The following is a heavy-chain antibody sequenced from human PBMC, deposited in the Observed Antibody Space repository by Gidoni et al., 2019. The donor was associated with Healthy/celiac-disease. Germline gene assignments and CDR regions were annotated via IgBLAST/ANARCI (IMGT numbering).Heavy chain of an antibody. J-gene: IGHJ4*02. CDR2: IRSSSRYI. CDR1: GFTFSRYS. CDR3: ARGVLRNQIDC. Sequence: EVQLVESGVGLVKPGGSLRPACAASGFTFSRYSMNWVRQAPGKGTECVVTIRSSSRYIYYADSVKGRFTISRDNAKNSLYLQMNSLRAEDTAVYYCARGVLRNQIDCWGQGTLVTVSS. V-gene: IGHV3-21*06. D-gene: IGHD1-1*01.